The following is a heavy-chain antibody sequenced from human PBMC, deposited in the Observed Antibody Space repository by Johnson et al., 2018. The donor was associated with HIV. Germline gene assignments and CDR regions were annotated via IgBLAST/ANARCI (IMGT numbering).Heavy chain of an antibody. CDR3: ARGTEGDGAFDI. D-gene: IGHD1-1*01. CDR2: IYSGGST. J-gene: IGHJ3*02. Sequence: VQLVESGGVVVQPGGSLRLSCAASGFTVRSNYMSWVRQAPGKGLEWVSVIYSGGSTYYADSVKGRFSISRDNSKNTLYFQMNSLRAEDTAVYYCARGTEGDGAFDIWGQGTMVTVSS. CDR1: GFTVRSNY. V-gene: IGHV3-66*02.